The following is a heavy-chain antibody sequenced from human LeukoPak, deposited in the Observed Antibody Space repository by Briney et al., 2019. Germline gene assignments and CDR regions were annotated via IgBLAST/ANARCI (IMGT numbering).Heavy chain of an antibody. CDR1: GFTFSNYG. CDR2: ISGSGGST. D-gene: IGHD2-15*01. J-gene: IGHJ4*02. V-gene: IGHV3-23*01. Sequence: GGSLRLSCAASGFTFSNYGMSWVRQAPGKGLEWVSAISGSGGSTYYADSVKGRFTISRDNSKNTLYLQMNSLRAEDTAVYYCATDDIVVVVAATPGQLWGQGTLVTVSS. CDR3: ATDDIVVVVAATPGQL.